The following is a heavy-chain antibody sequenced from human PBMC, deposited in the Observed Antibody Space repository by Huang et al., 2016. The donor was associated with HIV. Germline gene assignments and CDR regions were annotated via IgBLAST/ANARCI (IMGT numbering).Heavy chain of an antibody. J-gene: IGHJ4*02. CDR2: IYWNDDK. CDR3: ARRPLGAGYYFDS. Sequence: QITLKESGPTLVKPTQTLTLTCTFSGFSLTPTGVAVGWNRQPPGKALEWVALIYWNDDKRYSTSLKSRLTSSKDTSRNQVGLTVTDVYPLDTATYYCARRPLGAGYYFDSWGRGTLVTVSS. D-gene: IGHD3-16*01. V-gene: IGHV2-5*01. CDR1: GFSLTPTGVA.